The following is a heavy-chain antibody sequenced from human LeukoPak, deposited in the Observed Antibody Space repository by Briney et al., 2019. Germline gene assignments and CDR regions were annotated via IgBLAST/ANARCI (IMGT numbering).Heavy chain of an antibody. CDR3: AKDQSSNWDFDY. CDR1: GFTVSSNY. CDR2: IYSGGST. J-gene: IGHJ4*02. D-gene: IGHD6-13*01. Sequence: PGGSLKLSCTASGFTVSSNYMSWVRQAPGRGLERVSVIYSGGSTYYADSVKGRFTISRDNSKNTLYLQMNSLRAEDTAVYYCAKDQSSNWDFDYWGQGTLVTVSS. V-gene: IGHV3-53*01.